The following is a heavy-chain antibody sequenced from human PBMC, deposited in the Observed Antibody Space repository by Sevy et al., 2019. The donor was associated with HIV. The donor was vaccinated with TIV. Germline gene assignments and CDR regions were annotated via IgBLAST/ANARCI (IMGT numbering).Heavy chain of an antibody. D-gene: IGHD3-22*01. CDR2: FDPEDGET. CDR3: AITKDYYDNSGYPFDY. Sequence: ASVKVSCKVFGYTLSELSMHWVRQTPGKGLEWMGSFDPEDGETIYAQKFQGRVVMTEDKSTDTAYMELRSLRSEDTAVFYCAITKDYYDNSGYPFDYWGQGTLVTVSS. CDR1: GYTLSELS. V-gene: IGHV1-24*01. J-gene: IGHJ4*02.